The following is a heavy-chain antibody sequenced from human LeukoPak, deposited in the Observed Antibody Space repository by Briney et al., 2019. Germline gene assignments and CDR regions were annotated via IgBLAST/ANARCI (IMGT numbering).Heavy chain of an antibody. D-gene: IGHD3-3*01. CDR3: VSAGRTISGVVTV. J-gene: IGHJ4*02. CDR1: GGSISSYY. Sequence: PSETLSLTCTVSGGSISSYYWSWIRQPPGKGLEWIGYIYYSGSTNYNPSLKSRVTISVDTSKNQFSLKLSSVTAGETAGYFFVSAGRTISGVVTVWVQGTLVTVSP. V-gene: IGHV4-59*01. CDR2: IYYSGST.